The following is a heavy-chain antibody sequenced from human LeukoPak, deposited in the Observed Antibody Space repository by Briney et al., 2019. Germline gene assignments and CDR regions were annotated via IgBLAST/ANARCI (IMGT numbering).Heavy chain of an antibody. CDR3: ARDYCSSGTCHYFDY. Sequence: GGSLRLSCAASGFTFRAYWMHWVRQAPGRGLEWVSRINTDGTTTAYADSMKGRFTISRDNAKNTLYLQVNSLRAEDTAVYFCARDYCSSGTCHYFDYWGQGTLVTVSS. J-gene: IGHJ4*02. CDR1: GFTFRAYW. D-gene: IGHD2-15*01. CDR2: INTDGTTT. V-gene: IGHV3-74*01.